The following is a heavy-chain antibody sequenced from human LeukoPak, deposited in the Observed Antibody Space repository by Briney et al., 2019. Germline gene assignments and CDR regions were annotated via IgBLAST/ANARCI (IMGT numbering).Heavy chain of an antibody. CDR2: IYYSGST. D-gene: IGHD5-24*01. Sequence: SETLSLTCTVSGGSISSGSYYWGWIRQPPGKGLEWIGSIYYSGSTYYNPSLKSRVTISVDTSKNQFSLKLSSVTAADTAVYYCARHPGDGYNSDVDYWGQGTLVTVSS. CDR1: GGSISSGSYY. J-gene: IGHJ4*02. CDR3: ARHPGDGYNSDVDY. V-gene: IGHV4-39*01.